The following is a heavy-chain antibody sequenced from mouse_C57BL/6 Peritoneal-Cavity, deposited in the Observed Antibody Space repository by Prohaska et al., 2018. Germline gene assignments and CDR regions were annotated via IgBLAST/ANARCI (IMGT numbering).Heavy chain of an antibody. D-gene: IGHD1-1*02. V-gene: IGHV12-3*01. CDR2: ITHSGET. CDR1: GFTITSGYY. Sequence: QMQLQESGPGLVKPSQSLFLTCSITGFTITSGYYWIWIRQSPGKPLEWMGYITHSGETFYNPSLQSPISITRETSKNQFFLQLNSVTTEDTAMYYCAGDSNGYWYFDVWGTGTTVTVSS. J-gene: IGHJ1*03. CDR3: AGDSNGYWYFDV.